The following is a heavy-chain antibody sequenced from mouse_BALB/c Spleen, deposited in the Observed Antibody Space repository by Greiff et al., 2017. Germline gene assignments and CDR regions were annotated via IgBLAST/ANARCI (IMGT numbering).Heavy chain of an antibody. CDR3: ARGIRANYYAMDY. D-gene: IGHD6-1*01. CDR1: GFSFTSYG. Sequence: QVQLQQSGPGLVQPSQSLSITCTVSGFSFTSYGVHWVRQSPGQGLEWLGVIWSGGSTDYNEAFISRLSISKDNSKCQVFFKRNSLQANDTAIYCGARGIRANYYAMDYWGQGTSVTVAS. J-gene: IGHJ4*01. CDR2: IWSGGST. V-gene: IGHV2-2*02.